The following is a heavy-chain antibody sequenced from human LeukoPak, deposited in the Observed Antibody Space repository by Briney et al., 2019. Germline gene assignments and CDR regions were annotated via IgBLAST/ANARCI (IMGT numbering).Heavy chain of an antibody. D-gene: IGHD3-9*01. V-gene: IGHV3-15*01. CDR3: TTETYYDILTSYYLLRYFDY. CDR2: IKSKTDGGTT. J-gene: IGHJ4*02. CDR1: GFTFSNAW. Sequence: GGSLRLSCAASGFTFSNAWMSWVRQAPGKGLEWVGRIKSKTDGGTTDYAAPVKGRFTISRDDSKNTLYLQTNSLKTEDTAVYYCTTETYYDILTSYYLLRYFDYWGQGTLVTVSS.